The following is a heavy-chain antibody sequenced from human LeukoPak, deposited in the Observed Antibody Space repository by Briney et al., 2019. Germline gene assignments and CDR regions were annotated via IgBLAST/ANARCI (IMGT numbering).Heavy chain of an antibody. V-gene: IGHV4-4*08. J-gene: IGHJ4*02. CDR1: RVSIRSYY. D-gene: IGHD3-10*01. CDR3: ARFPSYFTMVRGVISAIDY. Sequence: SETLSLTCSVFRVSIRSYYWSWIRQSPGKGLEWIGYIHASGNTNLNPSLKSRFTISVDTSKNQFSLKLSSVTAADTAVYYCARFPSYFTMVRGVISAIDYWGQGTLVTVSS. CDR2: IHASGNT.